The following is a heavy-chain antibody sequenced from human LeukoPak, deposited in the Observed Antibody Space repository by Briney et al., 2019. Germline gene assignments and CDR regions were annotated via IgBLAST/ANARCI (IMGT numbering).Heavy chain of an antibody. CDR1: GYTFTGYY. CDR2: IIPIFGTA. Sequence: GASVKVSCKASGYTFTGYYMHWVRQAPGQGLEWMGGIIPIFGTANYAQKFQGRVTITADESTSTAYMELSSLRSEDTAVYYCARDRLYGPLDYWGQGTLVTVSS. V-gene: IGHV1-69*13. D-gene: IGHD2/OR15-2a*01. CDR3: ARDRLYGPLDY. J-gene: IGHJ4*02.